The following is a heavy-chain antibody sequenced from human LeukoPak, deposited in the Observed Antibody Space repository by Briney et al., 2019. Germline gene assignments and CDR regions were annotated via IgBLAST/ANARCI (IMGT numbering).Heavy chain of an antibody. Sequence: SETLSLTCTVSGYSISSGYYWGWIRQPPGKGLEWIGEIYHSGSTNYNPSLKSRVTISVDKSKNQFSLNLISVTAADTAVYHCARRYFDWLAFDYWGQGTLVTVSS. V-gene: IGHV4-38-2*02. CDR1: GYSISSGYY. D-gene: IGHD3-9*01. CDR2: IYHSGST. J-gene: IGHJ4*02. CDR3: ARRYFDWLAFDY.